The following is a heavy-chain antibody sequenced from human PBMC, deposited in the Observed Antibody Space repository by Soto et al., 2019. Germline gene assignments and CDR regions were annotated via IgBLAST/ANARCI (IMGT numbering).Heavy chain of an antibody. J-gene: IGHJ4*02. CDR3: ARHATYYGILSGYYFDY. V-gene: IGHV5-51*01. Sequence: PGESLKISCKGSGYSFTSYKIAWVRQMPGKGLEWMGIIYPGDSVTRYSPSFQGQVTISADKSTSTAYLQWSSLKASDTAMYYCARHATYYGILSGYYFDYWGQGTLVTVSS. D-gene: IGHD3-9*01. CDR2: IYPGDSVT. CDR1: GYSFTSYK.